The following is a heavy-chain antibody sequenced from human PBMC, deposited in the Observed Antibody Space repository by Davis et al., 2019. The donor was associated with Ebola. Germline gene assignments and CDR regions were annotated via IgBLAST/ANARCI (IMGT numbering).Heavy chain of an antibody. D-gene: IGHD1-26*01. CDR3: ARVVASGSCPFDY. CDR2: INHSGST. CDR1: GGSFSGYY. Sequence: MPSETLSLTCAVYGGSFSGYYWSWIRQPPGKGLEWIGEINHSGSTNYNPSLKSRVTISVDTSKNQFSLKLSSVTAADTAVYYCARVVASGSCPFDYWGQGTLVTVSS. V-gene: IGHV4-34*01. J-gene: IGHJ4*02.